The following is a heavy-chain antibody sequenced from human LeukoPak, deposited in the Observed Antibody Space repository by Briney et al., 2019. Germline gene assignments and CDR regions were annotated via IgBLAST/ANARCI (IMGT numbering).Heavy chain of an antibody. D-gene: IGHD3-22*01. V-gene: IGHV1-18*01. CDR3: ARDLMNYYDSSGYTPFDY. CDR2: ISAYNGNT. Sequence: ASVKVSCKASGYTFTSYGTSWVRQAPGQGLEWMGWISAYNGNTNYAQKLQGRVTMTTDTSTSTAYMELRSLRSDDTAVYYCARDLMNYYDSSGYTPFDYWGQGTLVTVSS. J-gene: IGHJ4*02. CDR1: GYTFTSYG.